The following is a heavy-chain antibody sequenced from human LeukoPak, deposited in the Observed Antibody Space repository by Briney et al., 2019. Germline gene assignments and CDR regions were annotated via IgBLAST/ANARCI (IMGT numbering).Heavy chain of an antibody. Sequence: SGTLSLTCAVSGGSISSTNWWSWVRQPPGKGLEWIGEIYYSGSTNYNPSLKSRVTISVDKSKNQFSLKLSSVTAADTAVYYCARVRFHSSSWYSVYYFDYWGQGTLVTVSS. CDR2: IYYSGST. J-gene: IGHJ4*02. CDR1: GGSISSTNW. CDR3: ARVRFHSSSWYSVYYFDY. V-gene: IGHV4-4*02. D-gene: IGHD6-13*01.